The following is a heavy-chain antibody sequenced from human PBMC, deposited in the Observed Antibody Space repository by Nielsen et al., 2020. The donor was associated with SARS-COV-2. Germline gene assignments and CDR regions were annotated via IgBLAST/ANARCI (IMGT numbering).Heavy chain of an antibody. CDR3: AIDRAIFGGGDYDGMDV. J-gene: IGHJ6*02. V-gene: IGHV4-31*03. D-gene: IGHD3-3*01. CDR2: IYYSGST. Sequence: SETLSLTCTVSGGSISSGGYYWSWIRKHPGKGLEWIGYIYYSGSTYYNPSLKSRVTISVDTSKNQFSLKLSSVTAADTAVYYCAIDRAIFGGGDYDGMDVWGQGTTVTVSS. CDR1: GGSISSGGYY.